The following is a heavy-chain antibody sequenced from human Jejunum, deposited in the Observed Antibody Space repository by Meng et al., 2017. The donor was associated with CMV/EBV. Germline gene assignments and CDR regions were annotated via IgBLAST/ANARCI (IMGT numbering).Heavy chain of an antibody. CDR1: CYTDSSTY. D-gene: IGHD1-7*01. V-gene: IGHV3-53*01. CDR3: ARNFGITGTNFGY. CDR2: IYSGGDT. Sequence: EVQSAVSREGYAPPGGSSGLSCAAVCYTDSSTYMSWVRQAPGKGLEWVSVIYSGGDTYYADSVKGRFTISRDDSKNTVYLQMNSLRAEDTAMYYCARNFGITGTNFGYWGQGTLVTVSS. J-gene: IGHJ4*02.